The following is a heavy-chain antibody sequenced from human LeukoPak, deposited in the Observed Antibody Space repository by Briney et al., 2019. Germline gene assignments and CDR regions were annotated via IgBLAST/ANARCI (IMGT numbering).Heavy chain of an antibody. CDR1: GGSFSGYY. J-gene: IGHJ3*02. Sequence: PSETLSLTCAVYGGSFSGYYWGWFRQPPGKGLEWLGEINRGGDTNYNPSLKSRVTISIDTSRNQFSLDLSSVTAADTAVYYCARGPHAFDIWGQGTMVTVSS. CDR2: INRGGDT. CDR3: ARGPHAFDI. V-gene: IGHV4-34*01.